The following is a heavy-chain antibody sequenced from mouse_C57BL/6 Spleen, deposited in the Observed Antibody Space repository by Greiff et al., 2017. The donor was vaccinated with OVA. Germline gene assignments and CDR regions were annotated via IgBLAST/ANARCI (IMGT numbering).Heavy chain of an antibody. Sequence: QVQLQQPGAELVKPGASVKMSCKASGYTFTSYWITWVKQRPGQGLEWIGDIYPGSGSTNYNEKFKSKATLTVDTSSSTAYMQLSSRPSEDSSVYYCARRGDYAIYWYFDVWGTGTTVTVSS. CDR1: GYTFTSYW. CDR3: ARRGDYAIYWYFDV. J-gene: IGHJ1*03. D-gene: IGHD2-4*01. V-gene: IGHV1-55*01. CDR2: IYPGSGST.